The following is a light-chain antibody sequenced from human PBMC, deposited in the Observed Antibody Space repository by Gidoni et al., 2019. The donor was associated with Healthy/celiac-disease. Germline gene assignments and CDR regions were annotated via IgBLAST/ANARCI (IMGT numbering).Light chain of an antibody. CDR2: YDS. J-gene: IGLJ2*01. CDR3: QVWDSSSDHVV. Sequence: SYVLTQPPPVSVAPGKPARLTGGANTIGSKSVHGYQQKPGQAPVLVIYYDSDRPSGIPERFSGSNAGNTATLTISRVEAGDEADYYCQVWDSSSDHVVFGGGTKLTVL. V-gene: IGLV3-21*04. CDR1: TIGSKS.